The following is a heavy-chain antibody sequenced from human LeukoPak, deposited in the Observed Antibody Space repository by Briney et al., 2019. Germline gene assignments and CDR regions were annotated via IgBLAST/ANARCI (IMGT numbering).Heavy chain of an antibody. CDR1: GFTFSSYA. Sequence: GGSLRLSCATSGFTFSSYAMSWVRQAPGKGLEWVSAISGSGGSTYYADSVKGRFTISRDNSKNTLYLQMNSLRAEDTAVYYCAKGFNDYGDYYFDYWGQGTLVTVSS. V-gene: IGHV3-23*01. D-gene: IGHD4-17*01. CDR2: ISGSGGST. J-gene: IGHJ4*02. CDR3: AKGFNDYGDYYFDY.